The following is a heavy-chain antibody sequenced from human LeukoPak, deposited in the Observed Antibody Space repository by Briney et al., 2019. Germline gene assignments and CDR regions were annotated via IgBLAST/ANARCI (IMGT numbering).Heavy chain of an antibody. CDR1: GFTVSSNY. CDR3: ARGWDFWSGYYFYYYGMDV. V-gene: IGHV3-53*01. D-gene: IGHD3-3*01. Sequence: GGSLRLSCAASGFTVSSNYMSWVRQAPGKGLEWVSVIYSGGSTYYADSVKGRFTISRDNSKNTLYLQMNSLRAEDTAVYYCARGWDFWSGYYFYYYGMDVWGQGTTVTVSS. J-gene: IGHJ6*02. CDR2: IYSGGST.